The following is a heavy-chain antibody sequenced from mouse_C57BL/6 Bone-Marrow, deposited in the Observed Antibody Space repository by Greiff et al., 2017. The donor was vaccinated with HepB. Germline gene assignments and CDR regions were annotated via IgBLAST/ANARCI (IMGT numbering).Heavy chain of an antibody. V-gene: IGHV2-6*01. CDR2: IWGVGST. J-gene: IGHJ3*01. Sequence: VQGVESGPGLVAPSQSLSITCTVSGFSLTSYGVDWVRQSPGKGLEWLGVIWGVGSTNYNSALKSRLSISKDNSKSQVFLKMNSLQTDDTAMYYCARVYYDYAWFAYWGQGTLVTVSA. CDR3: ARVYYDYAWFAY. CDR1: GFSLTSYG. D-gene: IGHD2-4*01.